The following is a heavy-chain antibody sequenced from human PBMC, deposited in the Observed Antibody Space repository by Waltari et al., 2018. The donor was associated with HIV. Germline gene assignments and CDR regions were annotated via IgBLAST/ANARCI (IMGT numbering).Heavy chain of an antibody. CDR2: IDHSGST. CDR3: ARGPHTSIFGVVKYFQP. V-gene: IGHV4-34*02. Sequence: QVQLQQWGTGLLMPSETLSLTCAVYGGSFTAYYWTWIRQSPGNGLEWIGEIDHSGSTNYNPSLQRRVTISVDASKNQFSLKLTSVTAADTGLFYCARGPHTSIFGVVKYFQPWGQGTLVIVSS. D-gene: IGHD3-3*01. CDR1: GGSFTAYY. J-gene: IGHJ1*01.